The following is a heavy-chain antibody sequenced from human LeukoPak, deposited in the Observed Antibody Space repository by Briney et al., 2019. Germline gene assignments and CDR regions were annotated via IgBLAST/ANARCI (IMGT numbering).Heavy chain of an antibody. J-gene: IGHJ6*03. D-gene: IGHD6-13*01. CDR1: GFTFGDYA. Sequence: RSLRDSSTASGFTFGDYAMSWVRQAPGKGLEWVGFIRSKAYGGTTEYAASVKGRFPISRDDSKSVAYLQMNSLKTEDTAVYYCTRDAPLYSSSWTYYYNYYMDVWGKGTADTVSS. CDR3: TRDAPLYSSSWTYYYNYYMDV. V-gene: IGHV3-49*04. CDR2: IRSKAYGGTT.